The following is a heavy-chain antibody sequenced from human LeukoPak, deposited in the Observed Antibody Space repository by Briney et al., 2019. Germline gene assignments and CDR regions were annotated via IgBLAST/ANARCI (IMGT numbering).Heavy chain of an antibody. CDR1: GFTFSDLY. Sequence: GGSLRLSCAASGFTFSDLYMSWMRQAPAKGLEGVSYISSSGSTIYYADSGKGRFTICRDNAKKSLELQRHSLRSEDTAVYYCARWLGVVTPLTYYYYYYMDVWGKGTTVTVSS. V-gene: IGHV3-11*04. CDR2: ISSSGSTI. CDR3: ARWLGVVTPLTYYYYYYMDV. J-gene: IGHJ6*03. D-gene: IGHD2-15*01.